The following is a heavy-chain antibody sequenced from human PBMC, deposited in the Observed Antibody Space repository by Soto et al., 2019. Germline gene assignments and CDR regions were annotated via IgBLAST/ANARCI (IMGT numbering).Heavy chain of an antibody. CDR1: GFIFSSYS. Sequence: QVQLVESGGGVVQPGRSLRLSCAASGFIFSSYSMHWVRQAPGKGLEWVAIISNDGSNKYYVDSVKGRFTISRDHSNNTLSLQMNSLRAEDTAVYYCARDQFLDAFDIWGQGTMVTVSS. CDR3: ARDQFLDAFDI. D-gene: IGHD2-21*01. V-gene: IGHV3-30-3*01. CDR2: ISNDGSNK. J-gene: IGHJ3*02.